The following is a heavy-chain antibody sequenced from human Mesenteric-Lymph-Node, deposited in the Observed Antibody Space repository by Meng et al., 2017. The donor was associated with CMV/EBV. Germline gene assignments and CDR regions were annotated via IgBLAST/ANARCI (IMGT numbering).Heavy chain of an antibody. D-gene: IGHD3-10*01. CDR3: ATPATSITMVRGIIITNNGFNY. J-gene: IGHJ4*02. CDR1: VS. CDR2: FDPEDGET. V-gene: IGHV1-24*01. Sequence: VSMHWVRQEQGKGVEWMGGFDPEDGETIYAQKYQGRITMTEDTSTDTAYMELSSLRSEDTAVYYCATPATSITMVRGIIITNNGFNYWGQGTLVTVSS.